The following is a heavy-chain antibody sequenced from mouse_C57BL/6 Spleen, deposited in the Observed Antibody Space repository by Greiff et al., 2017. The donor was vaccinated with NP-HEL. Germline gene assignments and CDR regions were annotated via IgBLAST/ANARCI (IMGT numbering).Heavy chain of an antibody. D-gene: IGHD2-4*01. V-gene: IGHV1-59*01. J-gene: IGHJ4*01. Sequence: VQLQQPGAELVRPGTSVKLSCKASGYTFTSYWMHWVKQRPGQGLEWIGVIDPSDSYTNYNQKFKGKATLTVDTSSSTAYMQLSSLTSEDSAVYYCARGDDYEYYYAMGYWGQGTSVTVSS. CDR3: ARGDDYEYYYAMGY. CDR1: GYTFTSYW. CDR2: IDPSDSYT.